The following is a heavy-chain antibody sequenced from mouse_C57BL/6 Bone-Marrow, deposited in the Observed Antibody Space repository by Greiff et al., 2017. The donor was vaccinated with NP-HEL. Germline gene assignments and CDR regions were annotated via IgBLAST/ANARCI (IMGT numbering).Heavy chain of an antibody. Sequence: VQLQQSGAELARPGASVKLSCKASGYTFTSYGISWVKQRTGQGLEWIGEIYPRSGNTYYNEKFKGKATLTADKSSSTAYMELRSLTSEDSAVYFCARKNYYDYDGSLAYWGQGTLVTVSA. CDR3: ARKNYYDYDGSLAY. D-gene: IGHD2-4*01. J-gene: IGHJ3*01. CDR1: GYTFTSYG. CDR2: IYPRSGNT. V-gene: IGHV1-81*01.